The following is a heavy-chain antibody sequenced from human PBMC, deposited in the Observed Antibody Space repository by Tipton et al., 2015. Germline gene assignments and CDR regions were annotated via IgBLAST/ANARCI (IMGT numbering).Heavy chain of an antibody. J-gene: IGHJ6*02. V-gene: IGHV1-69*01. D-gene: IGHD3-3*01. CDR2: IMPIYGTS. Sequence: QVQLVQSGAEVKKPGSSVKVSCKASGGTFRQYFVGWVRQAPGQGLEWMGEIMPIYGTSNFAQKFQDRVTITADESTSTAYMELSSLRFEDTAVYYCAREAPGDSWSGRSFFAMDVWGQGTTVTVSS. CDR1: GGTFRQYF. CDR3: AREAPGDSWSGRSFFAMDV.